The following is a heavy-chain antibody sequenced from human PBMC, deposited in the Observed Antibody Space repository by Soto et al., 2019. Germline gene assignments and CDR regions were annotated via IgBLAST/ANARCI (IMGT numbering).Heavy chain of an antibody. J-gene: IGHJ5*02. D-gene: IGHD6-13*01. CDR1: GGSISSSRSY. CDR2: IFYAGNN. Sequence: QLQLQESGPGLVKPSETLSLTCNVSGGSISSSRSYWAWFRQPPGKELEWIANIFYAGNNYYNPSLKSRVTVSVDTSKNQFSLKLDSVTDADTAVYYCARQAAAPGIDLWFDPWGQGTLVTVSS. V-gene: IGHV4-39*01. CDR3: ARQAAAPGIDLWFDP.